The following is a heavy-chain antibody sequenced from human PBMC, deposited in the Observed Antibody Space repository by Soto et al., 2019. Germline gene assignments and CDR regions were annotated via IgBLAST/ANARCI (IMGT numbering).Heavy chain of an antibody. D-gene: IGHD2-2*01. J-gene: IGHJ6*03. CDR3: ALMYCSRTTCPPLNSYFYMDV. CDR1: GFTFSNYA. V-gene: IGHV3-23*01. CDR2: ISGSGGTT. Sequence: GGSLRLSCAASGFTFSNYAMTWVRQAPGKGLEWVSGISGSGGTTFYAGSVKGRFAISRDNSKNTLYVQMDNLRADDTAVYYCALMYCSRTTCPPLNSYFYMDVWGKGTTVTVSS.